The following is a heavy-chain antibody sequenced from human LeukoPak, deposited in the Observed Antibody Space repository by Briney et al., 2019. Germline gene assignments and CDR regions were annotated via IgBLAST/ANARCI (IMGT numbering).Heavy chain of an antibody. CDR1: GYTFTSYG. J-gene: IGHJ4*02. CDR2: ISAYNGNT. D-gene: IGHD3-22*01. V-gene: IGHV1-18*01. Sequence: ASVKVSCKASGYTFTSYGISWVRQAPGQGLEWMGWISAYNGNTNYAQKLEGRVTMTTDTSTSTAYMELRSLRSDDTAVYYCARESPDYYDSSGSLYWGQGTLVTVSS. CDR3: ARESPDYYDSSGSLY.